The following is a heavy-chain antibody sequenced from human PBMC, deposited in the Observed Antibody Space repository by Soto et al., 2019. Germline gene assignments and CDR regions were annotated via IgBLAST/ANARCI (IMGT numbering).Heavy chain of an antibody. CDR3: ARGAGFSYASTWFDI. CDR1: GSSVSSGTYY. J-gene: IGHJ5*02. Sequence: SETLSLTCTVFGSSVSSGTYYWGWIRQAPGKGLEWVGHIYYTGSTNYNPSLNNRVTISVDTSKNHFSLQLTSVTAADTAVYYCARGAGFSYASTWFDIWGQGTLVTVSS. CDR2: IYYTGST. D-gene: IGHD5-18*01. V-gene: IGHV4-61*03.